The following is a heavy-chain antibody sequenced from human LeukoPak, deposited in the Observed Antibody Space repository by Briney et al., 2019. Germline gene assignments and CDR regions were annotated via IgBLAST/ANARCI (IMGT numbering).Heavy chain of an antibody. D-gene: IGHD1-14*01. CDR2: IDWDDDK. CDR1: GFSLTTPRMC. Sequence: SGPTLVNPTQTLTLTCTFSGFSLTTPRMCVTWIRQPPGKALEWLARIDWDDDKYYSTSLKSRLTISKDTSKNQVVLTMTNMDPEDTATYYCARSPGDYLYQSGMDVWGQGTTVTVSS. V-gene: IGHV2-70*11. CDR3: ARSPGDYLYQSGMDV. J-gene: IGHJ6*02.